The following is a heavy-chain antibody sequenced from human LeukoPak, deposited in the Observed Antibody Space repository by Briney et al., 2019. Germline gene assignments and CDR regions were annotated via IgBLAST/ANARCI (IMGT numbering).Heavy chain of an antibody. CDR2: IYSTGAS. Sequence: SETLSLTCTVSGFSISSSSYYWGWIRQPPGKGLEWVGSIYSTGASYCDPILKGRVTISIYTSKNHFSLDLTSVSSADTAVYYCARGAPPQNWGKGALVTVSS. V-gene: IGHV4-39*07. J-gene: IGHJ4*02. CDR3: ARGAPPQN. CDR1: GFSISSSSYY.